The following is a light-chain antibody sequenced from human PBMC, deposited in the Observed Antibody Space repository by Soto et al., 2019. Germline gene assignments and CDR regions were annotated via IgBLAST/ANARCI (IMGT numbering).Light chain of an antibody. J-gene: IGKJ2*01. Sequence: EIVLTQSPGTLSLSPGERATLSCRTSQSLSSSYLAWYQQKPGQAPRLLIYSASSRATGIPDRFSGSGSGTDFTLTINRLEPEDCAVYYCQQYDNSVYTFGQGTRLEIK. CDR1: QSLSSSY. CDR2: SAS. CDR3: QQYDNSVYT. V-gene: IGKV3-20*01.